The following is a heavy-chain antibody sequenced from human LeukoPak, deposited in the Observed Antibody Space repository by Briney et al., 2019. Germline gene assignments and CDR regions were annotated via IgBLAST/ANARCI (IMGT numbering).Heavy chain of an antibody. V-gene: IGHV3-30-3*01. CDR3: ARLGVTMIVVADAFDL. CDR2: ISYDGSNK. J-gene: IGHJ3*01. D-gene: IGHD3-22*01. CDR1: GFTFSSYA. Sequence: GRSLRLSCAASGFTFSSYAMHWVRQAPGKGLEWVAVISYDGSNKYYADSVKGRFTISRDNSKNTLYLQMNSLRAEDTAVYYCARLGVTMIVVADAFDLWGQGTMVTVSS.